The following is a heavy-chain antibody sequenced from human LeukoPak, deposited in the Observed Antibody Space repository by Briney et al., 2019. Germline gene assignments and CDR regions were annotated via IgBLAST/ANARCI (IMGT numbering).Heavy chain of an antibody. J-gene: IGHJ6*03. D-gene: IGHD4-17*01. CDR2: ISGSGGST. Sequence: GGSLRLSCAASGFTFSSYAMSWVRQAPGKGLEWVSAISGSGGSTYYADSVKGRFTISRDNSKNTLYLQMNSLRAEGTAVYYCAKDSGITVTTYYMDVWGKGTTVTVSS. CDR1: GFTFSSYA. V-gene: IGHV3-23*01. CDR3: AKDSGITVTTYYMDV.